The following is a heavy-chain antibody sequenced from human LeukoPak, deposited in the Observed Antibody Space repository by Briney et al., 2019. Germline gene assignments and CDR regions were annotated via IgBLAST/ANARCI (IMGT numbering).Heavy chain of an antibody. J-gene: IGHJ5*02. CDR1: GYTFTTYG. CDR2: ISAYNGDT. V-gene: IGHV1-18*01. CDR3: ARGGSGSSTWFDP. D-gene: IGHD6-6*01. Sequence: GASVKVSCKASGYTFTTYGVTWVRQAPGQGLEWMGWISAYNGDTNYAQKLQGRVTMTTDTSTNTAYMELRSLRSGDTAIYYCARGGSGSSTWFDPWGQGTLVTVSS.